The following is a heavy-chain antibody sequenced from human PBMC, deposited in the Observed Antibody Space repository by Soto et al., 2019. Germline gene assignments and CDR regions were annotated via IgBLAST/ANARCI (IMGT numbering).Heavy chain of an antibody. CDR2: IWYDGSNK. CDR3: ARDPLRWPTRAEYFQH. J-gene: IGHJ1*01. D-gene: IGHD2-15*01. Sequence: QVQLVESGGGVVQPGRSLRLSCAASGFTFSSYGMHWVRQAPGKGLEWVAVIWYDGSNKYYADSVKGRFTISRDNSKNTLYLQMNSLRAEDTAVYYCARDPLRWPTRAEYFQHWGQGTLVTVSS. CDR1: GFTFSSYG. V-gene: IGHV3-33*01.